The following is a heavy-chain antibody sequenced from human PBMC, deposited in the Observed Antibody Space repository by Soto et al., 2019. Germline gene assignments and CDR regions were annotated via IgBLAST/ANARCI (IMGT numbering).Heavy chain of an antibody. J-gene: IGHJ4*02. CDR3: ARDWVLDY. V-gene: IGHV4-59*01. CDR2: XXXSGXX. D-gene: IGHD1-1*01. CDR1: CGSISNYY. Sequence: PXXTLSLTCTVSCGSISNYYWSWIRQPPGXXXXXXXYXXXSGXXNQXXXXXXXVXXXVXXXKNALSMKLSSVTAADTAVYYCARDWVLDYWGQGTLVNV.